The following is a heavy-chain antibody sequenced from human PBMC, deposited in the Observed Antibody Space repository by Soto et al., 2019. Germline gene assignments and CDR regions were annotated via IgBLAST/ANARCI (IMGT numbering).Heavy chain of an antibody. CDR1: GFTFTTYG. CDR3: ARDLSYGSGSF. Sequence: GGSLRLSCTASGFTFTTYGFHWVRQAPGKGLEWVAGIWHDGSKQYYADSVKGRFTISRDDSKNTLYLQMNSLRADDTAVYFCARDLSYGSGSFGGQGTLVTVSS. V-gene: IGHV3-33*08. D-gene: IGHD3-10*01. CDR2: IWHDGSKQ. J-gene: IGHJ4*02.